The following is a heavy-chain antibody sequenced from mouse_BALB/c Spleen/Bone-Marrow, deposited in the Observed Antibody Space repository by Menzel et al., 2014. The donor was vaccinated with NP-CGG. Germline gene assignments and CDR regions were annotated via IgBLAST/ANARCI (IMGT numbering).Heavy chain of an antibody. J-gene: IGHJ2*01. CDR3: ASYYRYSFDY. CDR1: GFNIKDTY. Sequence: EVQVVESGAELVKPGASVKLSCTGSGFNIKDTYMHWVKQRPEQGLEWIGRIDPANGNTKYDPKFQGKATTTADTSSNTAYLQLSSLTSEDTAVYYCASYYRYSFDYWGQGTTLTASS. D-gene: IGHD2-14*01. CDR2: IDPANGNT. V-gene: IGHV14-3*02.